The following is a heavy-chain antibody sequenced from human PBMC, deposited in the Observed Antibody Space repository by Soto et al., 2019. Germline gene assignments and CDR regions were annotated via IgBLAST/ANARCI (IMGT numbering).Heavy chain of an antibody. J-gene: IGHJ3*02. Sequence: NGSSKATGYTFTTYGISWVRQAPGQGFEWMGWISAYNGNTNYAQKLQGRVTMTTDTSTSTAYMELRSLRSDDTAVYYCAREGCSGGSCYRDAFDIWGQGTMVTVSS. CDR1: GYTFTTYG. V-gene: IGHV1-18*01. D-gene: IGHD2-15*01. CDR2: ISAYNGNT. CDR3: AREGCSGGSCYRDAFDI.